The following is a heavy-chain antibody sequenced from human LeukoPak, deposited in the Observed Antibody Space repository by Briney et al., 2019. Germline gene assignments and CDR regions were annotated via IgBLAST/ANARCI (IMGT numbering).Heavy chain of an antibody. D-gene: IGHD2/OR15-2a*01. CDR2: IKQDGSEK. J-gene: IGHJ6*02. CDR3: ARDGFYDTLGLYYYGMDV. Sequence: GGSLRLSCAASGFTFSSYWMSWVRQAPGKGLEWVANIKQDGSEKYYVDSVKGRFTISRDNAKNSLYLQMNSLRAEDTAVYYCARDGFYDTLGLYYYGMDVWGQGTTVTVSS. V-gene: IGHV3-7*01. CDR1: GFTFSSYW.